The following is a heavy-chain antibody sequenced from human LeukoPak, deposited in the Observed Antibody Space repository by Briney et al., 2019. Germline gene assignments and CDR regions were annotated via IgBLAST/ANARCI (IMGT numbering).Heavy chain of an antibody. V-gene: IGHV4-59*12. Sequence: KPSETLSLTCTVSGGSITSSYWSWIRQPPNKGLEYIGYIYYSGSPNYNPSLKSRVTMSVDTSKNQFSLKLSSVTAADTAVYYCAREIRLDYWGQGTLVTVSS. J-gene: IGHJ4*02. CDR2: IYYSGSP. CDR3: AREIRLDY. CDR1: GGSITSSY.